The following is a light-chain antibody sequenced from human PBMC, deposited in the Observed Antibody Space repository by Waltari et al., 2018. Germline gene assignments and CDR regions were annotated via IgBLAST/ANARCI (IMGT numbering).Light chain of an antibody. CDR1: QRVTSSY. J-gene: IGKJ3*01. Sequence: EIVLTQSPGTLSLSPGERATLSCRASQRVTSSYLAWYQQKPGQAPRLLIYGASGRATGIPDRFSGSGSGTDFTLTISRLEPEDLAVYYCQQYGSSPLTFGPGTKVDIK. CDR3: QQYGSSPLT. CDR2: GAS. V-gene: IGKV3-20*01.